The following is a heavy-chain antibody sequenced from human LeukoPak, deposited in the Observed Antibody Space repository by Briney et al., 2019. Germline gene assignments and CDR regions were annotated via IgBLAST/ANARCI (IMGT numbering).Heavy chain of an antibody. CDR2: ISAYNGNT. Sequence: ASVKVSCKASGYTFTSYGISWVRQAPGQGLEWMGWISAYNGNTNYAQKLQGRVTMTTDTSTSTAYMERMSLRSDDTAVYSCARESLGAVAGTSDYWGQGTLVTVSS. V-gene: IGHV1-18*01. CDR1: GYTFTSYG. CDR3: ARESLGAVAGTSDY. J-gene: IGHJ4*02. D-gene: IGHD6-19*01.